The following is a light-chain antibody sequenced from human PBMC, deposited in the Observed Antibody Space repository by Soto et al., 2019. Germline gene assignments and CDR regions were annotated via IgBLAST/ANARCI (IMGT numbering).Light chain of an antibody. J-gene: IGKJ3*01. Sequence: DIPMTQSPSSVSASVGDRVTITCRASQGIGSWLGWYQQKPGKAPKLLIYAAASLQSGAPSRFSATFSGTEFTLTISSLQPEDLATYFCQQANSFPLTFGPGTKVDLK. CDR3: QQANSFPLT. CDR2: AAA. CDR1: QGIGSW. V-gene: IGKV1-12*01.